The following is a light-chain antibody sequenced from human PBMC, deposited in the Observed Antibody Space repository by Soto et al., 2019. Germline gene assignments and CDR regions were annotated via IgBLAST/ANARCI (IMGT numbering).Light chain of an antibody. CDR3: QQSYSTPPT. CDR2: TAS. V-gene: IGKV1-39*01. J-gene: IGKJ1*01. Sequence: DIQMTQSPSSLSASIGDRVTITCRASQYISSYLNWYEQKPGKAPKLLVYTASTLQSGVPSRFSGSGSGPDFTLTISSLQPEDFATYYCQQSYSTPPTFGQGTKVEIK. CDR1: QYISSY.